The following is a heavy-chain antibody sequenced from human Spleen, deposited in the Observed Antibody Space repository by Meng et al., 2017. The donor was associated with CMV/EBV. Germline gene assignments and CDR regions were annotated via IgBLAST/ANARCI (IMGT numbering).Heavy chain of an antibody. CDR1: KFTFRNFW. CDR2: INSDGSSR. V-gene: IGHV3-74*01. D-gene: IGHD3-10*01. J-gene: IGHJ4*02. CDR3: VRVGPLKNGSGTSFDY. Sequence: GESLKISCAASKFTFRNFWMHWVRQAPGKGLVWVSGINSDGSSRRFADSVKGRFTISRDNAKNTLYLQMNSLRTEDTAVYYCVRVGPLKNGSGTSFDYWGQGTLVTVSS.